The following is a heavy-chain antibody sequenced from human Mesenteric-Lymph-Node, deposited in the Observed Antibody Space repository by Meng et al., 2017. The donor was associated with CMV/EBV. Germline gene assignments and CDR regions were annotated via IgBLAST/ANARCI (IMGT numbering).Heavy chain of an antibody. J-gene: IGHJ4*02. D-gene: IGHD1-1*01. CDR1: GFTFSSYS. CDR2: ISFSGEYI. V-gene: IGHV3-21*04. CDR3: ARRGMYTPRPDFDY. Sequence: GESLKISCAASGFTFSSYSMNWVRQAPGRGLEWVSSISFSGEYIYYADSVKGRFTISRDNSKNTLYLQMNSLRAEDTAVYYCARRGMYTPRPDFDYWGQGTLVTVSS.